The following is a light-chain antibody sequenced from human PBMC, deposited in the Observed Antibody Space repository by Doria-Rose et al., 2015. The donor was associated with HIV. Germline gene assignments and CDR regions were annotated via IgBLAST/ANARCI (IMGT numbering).Light chain of an antibody. Sequence: DIVMTQSPGTLSLSPGERATLSCRASQSFSSTYLAWYQQKRGQAPSLLIYDGSTMATGIPDRFSASGSGTDFTLAINRLEPEDFALYYCHQYGTSWSFGQGTKVEI. V-gene: IGKV3-20*01. J-gene: IGKJ1*01. CDR2: DGS. CDR3: HQYGTSWS. CDR1: QSFSSTY.